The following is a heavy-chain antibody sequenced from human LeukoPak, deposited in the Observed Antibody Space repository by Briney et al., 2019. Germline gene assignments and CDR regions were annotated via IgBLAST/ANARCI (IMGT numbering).Heavy chain of an antibody. CDR3: AKDQEWEPLLVNAFDI. D-gene: IGHD1-26*01. Sequence: GGSLRLSCAASGFSFSSYALTWVRQAPGKGLQWVSGISASGLSTHYADSVKGRFTISRDNSKNTLYLQMNSLRAEDTAVYYCAKDQEWEPLLVNAFDIWGQGTMVTVSS. V-gene: IGHV3-23*01. CDR1: GFSFSSYA. CDR2: ISASGLST. J-gene: IGHJ3*02.